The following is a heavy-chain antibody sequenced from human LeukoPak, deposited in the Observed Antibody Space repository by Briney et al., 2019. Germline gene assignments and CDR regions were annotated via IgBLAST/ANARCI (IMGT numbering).Heavy chain of an antibody. D-gene: IGHD6-13*01. CDR3: AREAAAPGENYFDY. J-gene: IGHJ4*02. CDR1: GYTFTGYY. Sequence: WASVKVSCKASGYTFTGYYMHWVRQAPGQGLEWMGWINPNSGGTNYAQKFQGRVTMTRDTSITTAYMELSRLKSDDTAVYYCAREAAAPGENYFDYWGQGTLVTVSS. V-gene: IGHV1-2*02. CDR2: INPNSGGT.